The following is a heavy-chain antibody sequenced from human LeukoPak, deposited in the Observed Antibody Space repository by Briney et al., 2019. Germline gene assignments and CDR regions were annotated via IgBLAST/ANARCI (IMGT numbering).Heavy chain of an antibody. CDR2: IGSSGSTI. V-gene: IGHV3-11*01. Sequence: PGGSLRLSCAASGFTFSDYYMSWIRQAPGKGPEWVSYIGSSGSTIYYADSVKGRFTISRDNAKNSLYLQMNSLRAEDTAVYYCARPSIAARPIDYWGQGTLVTVSS. CDR3: ARPSIAARPIDY. D-gene: IGHD6-6*01. CDR1: GFTFSDYY. J-gene: IGHJ4*02.